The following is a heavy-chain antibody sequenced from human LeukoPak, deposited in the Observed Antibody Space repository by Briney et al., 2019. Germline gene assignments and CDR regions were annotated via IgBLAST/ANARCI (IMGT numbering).Heavy chain of an antibody. D-gene: IGHD2-21*02. CDR1: GGSFSGYY. CDR2: INHSGST. J-gene: IGHJ3*02. CDR3: AREDCGGDCAFDI. Sequence: SETLSLTCAVYGGSFSGYYWSWIRQPPGKGLEWIGEINHSGSTNYNPSLKSRVTISVDTSKNQFPLKLSSVTAADTAVYYCAREDCGGDCAFDIWGQGTMVTVSS. V-gene: IGHV4-34*01.